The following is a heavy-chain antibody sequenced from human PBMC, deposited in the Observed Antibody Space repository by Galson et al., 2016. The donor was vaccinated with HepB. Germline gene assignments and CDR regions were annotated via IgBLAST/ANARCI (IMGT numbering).Heavy chain of an antibody. CDR2: MDPSSGST. D-gene: IGHD6-19*01. Sequence: SVKVSCKASGYTFTRYFIHWVRQAPGQGLEWMGIMDPSSGSTSYAQKFQGRVTMTRDTSTTTVYMELSSLKSGDTALYYCARDLAVQWLVLGAPAGGFDYWGQGTLVTVSS. J-gene: IGHJ4*02. V-gene: IGHV1-46*01. CDR3: ARDLAVQWLVLGAPAGGFDY. CDR1: GYTFTRYF.